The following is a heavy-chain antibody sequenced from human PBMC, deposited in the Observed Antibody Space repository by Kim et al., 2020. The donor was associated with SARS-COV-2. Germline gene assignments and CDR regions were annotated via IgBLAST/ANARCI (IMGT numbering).Heavy chain of an antibody. CDR3: ARDETGIAAASALDP. D-gene: IGHD6-13*01. Sequence: GGSLRLSCAASGFTFSSYSMNWVRQAPGKGLEWVSSISSSSSYIYYADSVKGRFTISRDNAKNSLYLQMNSLRAEDTAVYYCARDETGIAAASALDPWGQGTLVTVSS. CDR2: ISSSSSYI. V-gene: IGHV3-21*01. CDR1: GFTFSSYS. J-gene: IGHJ5*02.